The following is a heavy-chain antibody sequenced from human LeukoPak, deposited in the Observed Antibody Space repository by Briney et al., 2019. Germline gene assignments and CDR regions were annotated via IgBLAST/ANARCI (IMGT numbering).Heavy chain of an antibody. CDR1: GFTFSNYA. D-gene: IGHD3-10*01. Sequence: PGGSLRLSCAASGFTFSNYAMSWVRQAPGKGLEWISVTSGSGGSTYYADSVKGRFTISRDNSKNTLYLQMNSLRAEDTAVYFCATGERMVRGDGVDCWGQGTLVTVSS. V-gene: IGHV3-23*01. CDR3: ATGERMVRGDGVDC. CDR2: TSGSGGST. J-gene: IGHJ4*02.